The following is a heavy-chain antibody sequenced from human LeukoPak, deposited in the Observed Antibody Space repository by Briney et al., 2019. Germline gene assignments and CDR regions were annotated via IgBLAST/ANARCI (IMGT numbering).Heavy chain of an antibody. CDR3: ARDPVATIAPFDY. D-gene: IGHD5-24*01. J-gene: IGHJ4*02. Sequence: AGGSLTLSCAASGFPFSSYSMNWVRQAPGKGLEWVSSIISSSSYIYDADSVKGRFTISRDNAKNSLYLQMNSLRAEDTAVYYCARDPVATIAPFDYWGQGTLVTLSS. V-gene: IGHV3-21*01. CDR1: GFPFSSYS. CDR2: IISSSSYI.